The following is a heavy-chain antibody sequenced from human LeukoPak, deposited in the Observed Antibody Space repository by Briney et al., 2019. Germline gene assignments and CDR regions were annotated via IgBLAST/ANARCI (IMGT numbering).Heavy chain of an antibody. Sequence: ASVKVSCKASGYTFSTYGITWVRQAPGQGLEWMGWISAYNGNTVYAQKLQGRVTMTTDRSTNTAYMELRSLRSDDTAVYYCARDGGEDSVLLPTAPYYYYYMDVWGKGTTVTVSS. CDR2: ISAYNGNT. CDR3: ARDGGEDSVLLPTAPYYYYYMDV. J-gene: IGHJ6*03. CDR1: GYTFSTYG. D-gene: IGHD2-2*01. V-gene: IGHV1-18*01.